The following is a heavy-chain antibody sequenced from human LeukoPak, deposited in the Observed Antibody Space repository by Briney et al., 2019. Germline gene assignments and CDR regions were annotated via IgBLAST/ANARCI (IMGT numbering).Heavy chain of an antibody. CDR2: IYHSGTT. D-gene: IGHD1-26*01. Sequence: SETLSLTCAVSGYSISSGYYWGWIRQPPGKGLEWIGSIYHSGTTHYNPSLKSRVTISVDTSKNHFSLKLSSVTAADTAIYYCARVLGGSSPFDYWGQGTLVTVSS. CDR1: GYSISSGYY. J-gene: IGHJ4*02. CDR3: ARVLGGSSPFDY. V-gene: IGHV4-38-2*01.